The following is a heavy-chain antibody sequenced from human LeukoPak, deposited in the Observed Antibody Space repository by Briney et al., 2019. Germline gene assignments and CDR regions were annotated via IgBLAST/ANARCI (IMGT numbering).Heavy chain of an antibody. Sequence: ASVKVSCKASGYTFTGYYMHWVRQAPGQGLEWMGWINPNSGGTNYAQKFQGRVTMTRDTSISTAYMELSRLRSDDTAVYYCARGLLGDTGAFDIWGQGTMVTVSS. CDR1: GYTFTGYY. J-gene: IGHJ3*02. V-gene: IGHV1-2*02. CDR3: ARGLLGDTGAFDI. D-gene: IGHD2-8*02. CDR2: INPNSGGT.